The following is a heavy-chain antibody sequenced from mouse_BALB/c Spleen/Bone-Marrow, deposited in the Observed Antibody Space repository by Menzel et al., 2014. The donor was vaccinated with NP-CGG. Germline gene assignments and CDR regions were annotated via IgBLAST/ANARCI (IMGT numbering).Heavy chain of an antibody. CDR1: GYTFTSYW. V-gene: IGHV1S81*02. CDR2: INPSNGRT. D-gene: IGHD2-4*01. J-gene: IGHJ3*01. Sequence: QVQLQQSGAELVKPGASVKLSCKASGYTFTSYWMHWVKQRPGQGLEWIGEINPSNGRTNYNEKFKSKATLTVDKSSSTAYLQLSSLTSEDSAVYYCARWGITLAYWGQGTLVTVSA. CDR3: ARWGITLAY.